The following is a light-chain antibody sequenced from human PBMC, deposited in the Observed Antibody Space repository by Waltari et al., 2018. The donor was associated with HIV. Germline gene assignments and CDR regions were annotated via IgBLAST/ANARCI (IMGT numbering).Light chain of an antibody. Sequence: SNVLTQPPSVSVAPGQTARITCGGNNTGSKSVHWYQQRPGQAPVVVVFDDSDWPSGIPERFAGSNSGNTATLTISRVEAGDEADYYCQVWDSSRDWVFGGGTKLTVL. CDR1: NTGSKS. CDR3: QVWDSSRDWV. V-gene: IGLV3-21*02. CDR2: DDS. J-gene: IGLJ3*02.